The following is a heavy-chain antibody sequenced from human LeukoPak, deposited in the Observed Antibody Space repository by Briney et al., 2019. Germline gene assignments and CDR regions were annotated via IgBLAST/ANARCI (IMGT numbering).Heavy chain of an antibody. CDR1: GYTFTSYG. Sequence: RRASVKVSCKASGYTFTSYGISWVRQAPGQGLEWMGWISAYNGNTNYAQKLQGRVTMTTDTSTSTAYMELRSLRSDDTAVYYCARDRREGYSYVRASRINWFDPWGQGTLVTVSS. D-gene: IGHD5-18*01. CDR2: ISAYNGNT. J-gene: IGHJ5*02. CDR3: ARDRREGYSYVRASRINWFDP. V-gene: IGHV1-18*01.